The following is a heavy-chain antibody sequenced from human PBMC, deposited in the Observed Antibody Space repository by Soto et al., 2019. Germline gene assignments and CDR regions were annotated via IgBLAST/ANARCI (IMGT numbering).Heavy chain of an antibody. CDR2: IYSGGST. Sequence: EVQLVESGGGLIQPGGSLRLSCAASGFTVSSNYMSLVRQAPGKGLEWVSVIYSGGSTYYADSVKGRFTISRDNSKNTLYLQMNSLRAEDTAVYYCARGHIRGVRRGMDVWGQGTTVTVSS. D-gene: IGHD3-10*01. CDR3: ARGHIRGVRRGMDV. J-gene: IGHJ6*02. CDR1: GFTVSSNY. V-gene: IGHV3-53*01.